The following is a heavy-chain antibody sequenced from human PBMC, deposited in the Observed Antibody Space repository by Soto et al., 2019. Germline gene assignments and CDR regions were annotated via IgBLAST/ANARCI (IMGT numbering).Heavy chain of an antibody. CDR3: ARSPTDSSGYYYGAFDI. D-gene: IGHD3-22*01. Sequence: GGSLRLSCAASGFTFNRHPLHWVRQAPGKGLEWVAVISHDGNNKYYADSVKGRFTISRDNSKNTLYLQMNSLRAEDTAVYYCARSPTDSSGYYYGAFDIWGQGTMVTVSS. V-gene: IGHV3-30-3*01. CDR1: GFTFNRHP. J-gene: IGHJ3*02. CDR2: ISHDGNNK.